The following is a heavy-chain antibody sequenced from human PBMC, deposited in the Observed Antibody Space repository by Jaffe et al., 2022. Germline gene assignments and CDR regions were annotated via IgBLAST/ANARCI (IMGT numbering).Heavy chain of an antibody. CDR3: ARGETTVVRPPDL. CDR1: GGTFSSYT. Sequence: QVQLVQSGAEVKKPGSSVKVSCKASGGTFSSYTISWVRQAPGQGLEWMGRIIPILGIANYAQKFQGRVTITADKSTSTAYMELSSLRSEDTAVYYCARGETTVVRPPDLWGQGTLVTVSS. V-gene: IGHV1-69*02. D-gene: IGHD4-17*01. J-gene: IGHJ4*02. CDR2: IIPILGIA.